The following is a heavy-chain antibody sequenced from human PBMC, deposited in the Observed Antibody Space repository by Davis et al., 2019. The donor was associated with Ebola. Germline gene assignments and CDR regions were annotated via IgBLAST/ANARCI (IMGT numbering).Heavy chain of an antibody. V-gene: IGHV3-23*01. CDR3: AKDTSNIWFDI. CDR2: LGTSADT. Sequence: GESLKISCAASGFTFSNYAMSWVRQAPGKGLEWVSTLGTSADTYYADSVKGRFTISRDNSKNTLYLQMNGLRVEDTAIYYCAKDTSNIWFDIWGQGTMVTVSS. CDR1: GFTFSNYA. D-gene: IGHD1-26*01. J-gene: IGHJ3*02.